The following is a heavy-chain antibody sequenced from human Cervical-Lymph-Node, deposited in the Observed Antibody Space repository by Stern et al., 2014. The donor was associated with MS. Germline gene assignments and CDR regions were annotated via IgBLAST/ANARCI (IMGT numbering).Heavy chain of an antibody. CDR3: TKGIRGVIISNGMDL. V-gene: IGHV3-9*01. Sequence: VQLVQSGGTLVQPGGSLRLSCAASGFKFVDYAMHWVRHAPGKGLELVSGLSWSSVTLDYADSVKGRFTISRDNAKNSLSLQMNNLRTEDTALYYCTKGIRGVIISNGMDLWGQGTTVTVAS. CDR1: GFKFVDYA. CDR2: LSWSSVTL. J-gene: IGHJ6*02. D-gene: IGHD3-10*01.